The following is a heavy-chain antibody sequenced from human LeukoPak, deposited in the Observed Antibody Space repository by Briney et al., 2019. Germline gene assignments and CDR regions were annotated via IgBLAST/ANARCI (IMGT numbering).Heavy chain of an antibody. D-gene: IGHD3-9*01. J-gene: IGHJ4*02. CDR1: GFTFSSYA. Sequence: PGGSLRLSCAASGFTFSSYAMHWVRQAPGKGLEYVSAISSNGGSTYYANSVKGRFTISRDNSKNTLYLQMGSLRAEDMAVYYCARGEITIWSYYYFDYWGQGTLVTVSS. CDR2: ISSNGGST. CDR3: ARGEITIWSYYYFDY. V-gene: IGHV3-64*01.